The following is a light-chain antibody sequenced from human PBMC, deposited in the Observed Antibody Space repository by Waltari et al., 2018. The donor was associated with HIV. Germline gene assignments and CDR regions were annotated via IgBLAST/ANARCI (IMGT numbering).Light chain of an antibody. V-gene: IGKV1-6*01. CDR1: QNIRRY. J-gene: IGKJ3*01. CDR3: LQDDSFPLT. CDR2: AAS. Sequence: AIQMTQYPPSLSASVGDRVTITCRASQNIRRYLGWYQQKPGKAPKLLIYAASTLQAGVSSRFRGGGSGTEFTLTINGLQSEDSATYYCLQDDSFPLTFGPGTKVDLK.